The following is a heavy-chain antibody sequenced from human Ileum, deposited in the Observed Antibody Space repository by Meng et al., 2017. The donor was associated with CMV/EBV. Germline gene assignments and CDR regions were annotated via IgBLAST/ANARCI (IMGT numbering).Heavy chain of an antibody. V-gene: IGHV4-39*07. CDR2: IYYSGDT. D-gene: IGHD2-21*02. CDR3: DSGDSLRAVDF. CDR1: GASTSKSTYY. J-gene: IGHJ4*02. Sequence: EPGQGLVKPSETRSLTCPDSGASTSKSTYYWGWVRQPPGKGLVWIGSIYYSGDTYYNPTIKSRVTISVDTSKNQFSLKLNSVTAADTAVYYCDSGDSLRAVDFWGQGTLVTVSS.